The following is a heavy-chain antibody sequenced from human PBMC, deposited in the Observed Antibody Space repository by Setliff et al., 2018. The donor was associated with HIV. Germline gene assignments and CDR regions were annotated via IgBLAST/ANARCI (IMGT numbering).Heavy chain of an antibody. D-gene: IGHD3-9*01. CDR3: VRGLGSPTYYFDY. CDR2: ISYRGDYI. Sequence: PGESLKISCEASGFSFSSSSMNWFRQAPGKGLEWVAAISYRGDYISYADSVEGRFTISRDNAQYSLYLQMNSLRAEDTAMYYCVRGLGSPTYYFDYWGQGTLVTVSS. V-gene: IGHV3-21*06. J-gene: IGHJ4*02. CDR1: GFSFSSSS.